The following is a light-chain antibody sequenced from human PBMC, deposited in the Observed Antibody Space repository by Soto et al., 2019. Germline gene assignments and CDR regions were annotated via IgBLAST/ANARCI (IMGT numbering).Light chain of an antibody. Sequence: TVLTQSPGTLSLSPGERATLSCRASQSVSSTYVSWYQQKPGQAPRLLIFGASSRATGIPDRFCGSGSGTDFTLTISRLEPEDFAVYYWQQSANSPVTFGQGTKLEIK. J-gene: IGKJ2*01. CDR3: QQSANSPVT. V-gene: IGKV3-20*01. CDR2: GAS. CDR1: QSVSSTY.